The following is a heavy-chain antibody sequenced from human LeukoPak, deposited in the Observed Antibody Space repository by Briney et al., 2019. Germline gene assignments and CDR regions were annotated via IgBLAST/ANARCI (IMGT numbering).Heavy chain of an antibody. CDR3: ARSLRGGNWFDP. CDR1: GGSFSGYY. V-gene: IGHV4-34*01. CDR2: INHSGST. Sequence: SETLSLTCAVYGGSFSGYYWSWIRQPPGKGLEWIGEINHSGSTNYNPSLKSRVTISVDTSKNQSSLKLSSVTAADTAVYYCARSLRGGNWFDPWGQGTLVTVSS. D-gene: IGHD2-15*01. J-gene: IGHJ5*02.